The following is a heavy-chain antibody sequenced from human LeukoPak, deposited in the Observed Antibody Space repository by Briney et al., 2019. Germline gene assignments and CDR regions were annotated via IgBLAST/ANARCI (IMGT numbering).Heavy chain of an antibody. CDR3: AKDGGRDYYDSSGYTPH. CDR2: ISRSGTTI. V-gene: IGHV3-48*01. Sequence: GGSLRLSCAASGFTFSNYNMNWVRQAPGKGLEWVSYISRSGTTIYYADSLKGRFTISRDNAKNSLYLQMNSLRAEDTAVYYCAKDGGRDYYDSSGYTPHWGQGTLVTVSS. D-gene: IGHD3-22*01. CDR1: GFTFSNYN. J-gene: IGHJ4*02.